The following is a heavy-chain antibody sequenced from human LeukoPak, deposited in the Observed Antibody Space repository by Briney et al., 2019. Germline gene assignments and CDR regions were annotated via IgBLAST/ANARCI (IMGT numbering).Heavy chain of an antibody. D-gene: IGHD4-17*01. Sequence: KPSETLSLTCTVSGGSISSYYWTWIRQPPGKGLEWIGYISYIGSTNYNPSLKSRVTISIDTSKNQFSLKLSSVTAADTAVYYCARDLVTVTNGFDIWGQGTMVSVSS. CDR1: GGSISSYY. CDR3: ARDLVTVTNGFDI. V-gene: IGHV4-59*01. J-gene: IGHJ3*02. CDR2: ISYIGST.